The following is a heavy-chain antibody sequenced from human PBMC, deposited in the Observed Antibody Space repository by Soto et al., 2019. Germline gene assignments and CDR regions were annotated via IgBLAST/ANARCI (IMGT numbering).Heavy chain of an antibody. CDR1: GFSFSDSG. V-gene: IGHV3-73*01. CDR2: IRRKTNNYAT. CDR3: TRLPYYMDV. J-gene: IGHJ6*04. D-gene: IGHD2-21*01. Sequence: EVRLVESGGGLVQPGGSLRLSCAASGFSFSDSGIHWVRQASGKGLEWVGRIRRKTNNYATAYAASVEGRFSISRDDSKNTALLQMNSLKTEDTAVYYSTRLPYYMDVWGKGTTVTVSS.